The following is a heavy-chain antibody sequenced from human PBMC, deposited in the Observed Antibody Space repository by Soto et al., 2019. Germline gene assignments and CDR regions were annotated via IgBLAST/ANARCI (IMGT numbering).Heavy chain of an antibody. V-gene: IGHV4-59*08. D-gene: IGHD6-19*01. CDR3: ARHIAVAGTSWFDP. Sequence: SETLSLTCTVSGGSISSYYWSWIRQPPGKGLEWIGYIYYSGSTNYNPSLKSRVTISVDTSKNQFSLKLSSVTAADTAVYYCARHIAVAGTSWFDPWGQGTLVTVS. CDR1: GGSISSYY. J-gene: IGHJ5*02. CDR2: IYYSGST.